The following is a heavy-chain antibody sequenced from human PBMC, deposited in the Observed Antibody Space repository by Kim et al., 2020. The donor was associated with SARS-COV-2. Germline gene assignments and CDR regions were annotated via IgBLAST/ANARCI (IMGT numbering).Heavy chain of an antibody. Sequence: GGSLRLSCAASGFTFSSYAMHWVRQAPGKGLEWVAVISYDGSNKYYADSVKGRFTISRDNSKNTLYLQMNSLRAEDTAVYYCARDSLRFLEWLGRGYYFDYWGQGTLVTVSS. V-gene: IGHV3-30-3*01. CDR1: GFTFSSYA. J-gene: IGHJ4*02. CDR3: ARDSLRFLEWLGRGYYFDY. D-gene: IGHD3-3*01. CDR2: ISYDGSNK.